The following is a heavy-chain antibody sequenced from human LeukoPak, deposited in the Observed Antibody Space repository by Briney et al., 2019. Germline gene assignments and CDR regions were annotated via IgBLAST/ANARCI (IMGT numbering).Heavy chain of an antibody. CDR1: GGSFSGYY. CDR2: INHSGGT. CDR3: ARVKVRTVTTYLYYFDY. Sequence: SETLSLTCAVYGGSFSGYYWSWIRQPPGKGLEWSGEINHSGGTNYNPSLKSRVTISVDTSKNQFSLKLSSVTAADTAVYYCARVKVRTVTTYLYYFDYWGEGTLVTVSS. V-gene: IGHV4-34*01. J-gene: IGHJ4*02. D-gene: IGHD4-17*01.